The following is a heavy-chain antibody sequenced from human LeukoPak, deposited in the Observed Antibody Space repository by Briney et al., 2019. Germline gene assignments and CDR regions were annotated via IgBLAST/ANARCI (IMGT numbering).Heavy chain of an antibody. J-gene: IGHJ5*02. CDR3: ARASYSSSWIFDP. Sequence: QPGGSLRLSCAASGFTFSSYEMNWVRQAPGKGLEWVSYISSSGSTIYYADSVKGRFTISRDNAKNSLYLQMSSLRAEDTAVYYCARASYSSSWIFDPWGQGTLVTVSS. V-gene: IGHV3-48*03. CDR2: ISSSGSTI. CDR1: GFTFSSYE. D-gene: IGHD6-13*01.